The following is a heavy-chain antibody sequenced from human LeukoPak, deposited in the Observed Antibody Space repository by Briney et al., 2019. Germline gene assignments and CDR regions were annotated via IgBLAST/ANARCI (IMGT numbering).Heavy chain of an antibody. CDR1: GGSISSYY. CDR2: IYSSGST. D-gene: IGHD3-3*01. CDR3: ARGDDSKSTYFDY. Sequence: SETLSPTCIVSGGSISSYYWNWIRQPPGKGLEWIGYIYSSGSTNYNPSLKSRVTISVDTSKNQFSLELSSVTAADSAVYYCARGDDSKSTYFDYWGQGTLVAVSS. V-gene: IGHV4-59*01. J-gene: IGHJ4*02.